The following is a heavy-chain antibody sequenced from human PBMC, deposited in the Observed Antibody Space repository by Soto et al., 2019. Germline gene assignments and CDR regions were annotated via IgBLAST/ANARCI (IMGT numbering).Heavy chain of an antibody. CDR1: GGTFRSYA. V-gene: IGHV1-69*06. CDR3: ARVAELFFDY. Sequence: QVQLVQSGAEVKTPGSSVKVSCKASGGTFRSYAISWVRQAPGQGLEWMGGIIAIFGTANYAQKSQGRVTITADKSTSTAYMELSSLSSEDTAVYYCARVAELFFDYWGQVTLVTVSS. CDR2: IIAIFGTA. J-gene: IGHJ4*02. D-gene: IGHD1-26*01.